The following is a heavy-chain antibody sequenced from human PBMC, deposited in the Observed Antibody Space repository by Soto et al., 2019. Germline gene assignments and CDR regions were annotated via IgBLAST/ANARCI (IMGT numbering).Heavy chain of an antibody. J-gene: IGHJ4*02. V-gene: IGHV3-21*01. CDR3: ARDIADCSSTSSYREAGAYYFDY. CDR1: GFTFSSYS. D-gene: IGHD2-2*01. CDR2: ISSSSSYI. Sequence: EVQLVESGGGLVKPGGSLRLSCAASGFTFSSYSMNWVRQAPGKGLEWVSSISSSSSYIYYADSVKGRFTISRDNAKNSLYLQMNSLRAEATALSHCARDIADCSSTSSYREAGAYYFDYWGQGTLVTVSS.